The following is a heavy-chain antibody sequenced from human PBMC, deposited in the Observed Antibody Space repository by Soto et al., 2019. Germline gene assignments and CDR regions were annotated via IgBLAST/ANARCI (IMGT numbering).Heavy chain of an antibody. D-gene: IGHD6-19*01. CDR1: GFTFSNYA. Sequence: QLLESGGGLVQTGESLRLYCAASGFTFSNYAMSWVRQSPGKGPEWVSSIGGGGDTYYTDAVKGRITVSRDDPNSTLYLQMTSLRAENMARYYCARDAVPRNGEGDWFDIWGQGTLVSVSS. CDR3: ARDAVPRNGEGDWFDI. V-gene: IGHV3-23*01. CDR2: SIGGGGDT. J-gene: IGHJ5*02.